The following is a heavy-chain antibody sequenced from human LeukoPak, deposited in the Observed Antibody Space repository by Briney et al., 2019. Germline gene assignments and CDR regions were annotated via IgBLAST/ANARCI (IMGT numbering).Heavy chain of an antibody. J-gene: IGHJ4*02. CDR1: GYTFTSYG. D-gene: IGHD6-13*01. Sequence: ASVKVSCKASGYTFTSYGISWVRQAPGQGLEWMGWISAYNGNTNYAQKLQGRVTMTTDTSTSTAYMELRSLKYDDTDVYYCATTPVPYSSSWLDYWGQGTLVTVSS. CDR2: ISAYNGNT. V-gene: IGHV1-18*01. CDR3: ATTPVPYSSSWLDY.